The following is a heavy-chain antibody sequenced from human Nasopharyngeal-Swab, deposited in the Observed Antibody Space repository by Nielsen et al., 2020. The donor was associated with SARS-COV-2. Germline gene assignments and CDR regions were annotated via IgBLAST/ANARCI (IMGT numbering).Heavy chain of an antibody. CDR2: IRSSGSTI. J-gene: IGHJ6*02. CDR3: ARVKLRWPKERPHGMDV. Sequence: GGSLRLSCAASGFSFSVYYISWIRQAPGKLLEWVSYIRSSGSTIYYADSVKGRCTISRDNAKNSLYLQMNSLRAEDTAMYYCARVKLRWPKERPHGMDVWGQGTRVTVYS. D-gene: IGHD4-23*01. CDR1: GFSFSVYY. V-gene: IGHV3-11*04.